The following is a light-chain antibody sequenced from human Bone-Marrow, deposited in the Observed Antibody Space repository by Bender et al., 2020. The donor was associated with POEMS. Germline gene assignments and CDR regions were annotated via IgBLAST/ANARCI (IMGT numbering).Light chain of an antibody. CDR2: DVS. CDR1: SSDVGGYNY. CDR3: CSYSGSSYV. Sequence: QSALTQPASVSGSPGQSITISCTGTSSDVGGYNYVSWYQQHPGKAPKVMIYDVSNRPSGVPDRFSGSKSGKTASLTISGLQAEDETDFYCCSYSGSSYVFGTGTRVTV. J-gene: IGLJ1*01. V-gene: IGLV2-14*01.